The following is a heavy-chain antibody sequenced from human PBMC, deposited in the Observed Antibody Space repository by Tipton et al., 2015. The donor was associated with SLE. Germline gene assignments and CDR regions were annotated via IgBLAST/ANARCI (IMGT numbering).Heavy chain of an antibody. CDR1: GGSISSADSY. CDR2: IYYTMSA. D-gene: IGHD3-22*01. J-gene: IGHJ4*02. CDR3: ARVPRTFYYDYSGHFDY. V-gene: IGHV4-31*03. Sequence: TLSLTCTVSGGSISSADSYWSWILQHPGKGLEWIGYIYYTMSAYYNPSLKSRVSISLDTSKNHFSLKLSSVTAADTAVYYCARVPRTFYYDYSGHFDYWGPGTLVTVSS.